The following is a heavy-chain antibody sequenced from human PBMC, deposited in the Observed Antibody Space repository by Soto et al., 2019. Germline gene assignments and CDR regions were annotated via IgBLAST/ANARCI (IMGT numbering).Heavy chain of an antibody. V-gene: IGHV3-23*01. J-gene: IGHJ3*02. Sequence: GGSLRLSCAASGFSFSSYAMNWVRQAPGKGLEWVSAISGSGGSTYYADSVKGRFTISRDNSKNTLYLQMNSLRAEDTAVYYCAKDRTSGNYRDAFDIWGQGTVVTVSS. CDR3: AKDRTSGNYRDAFDI. CDR1: GFSFSSYA. CDR2: ISGSGGST. D-gene: IGHD1-26*01.